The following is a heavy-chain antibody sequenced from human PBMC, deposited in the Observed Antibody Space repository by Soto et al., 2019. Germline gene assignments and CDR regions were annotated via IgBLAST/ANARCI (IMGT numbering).Heavy chain of an antibody. CDR3: VREEYMGYAQAIDH. V-gene: IGHV4-59*01. Sequence: SETLSLTCAVSGVTISTYYWSWIRQPPGKGLEWIGYNYHSGTTNYNPSLKSRVTISVDTSKNQFSLRLTSVTAADTAIYYCVREEYMGYAQAIDHWGQGTLVTVSS. CDR2: NYHSGTT. CDR1: GVTISTYY. J-gene: IGHJ4*02. D-gene: IGHD5-12*01.